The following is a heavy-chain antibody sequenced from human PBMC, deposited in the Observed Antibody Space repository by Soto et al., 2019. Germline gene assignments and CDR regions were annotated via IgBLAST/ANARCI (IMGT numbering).Heavy chain of an antibody. CDR1: GFTVSSNY. V-gene: IGHV3-66*01. Sequence: GGSLRLSCAASGFTVSSNYMSWVRQAPGKGLEWVSVIYSGGSTYYADSVKGRFTISRDNSNNTLYLQMNSLRAEDTAVYYCARGPHEYPFNAFDIWGQGTMVTVSS. J-gene: IGHJ3*02. CDR3: ARGPHEYPFNAFDI. CDR2: IYSGGST.